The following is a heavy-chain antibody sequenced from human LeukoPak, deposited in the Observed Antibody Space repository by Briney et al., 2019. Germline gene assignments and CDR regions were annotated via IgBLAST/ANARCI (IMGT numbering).Heavy chain of an antibody. CDR3: ARGPRAAAGIGLLPHVDP. CDR1: GFTFSSYA. Sequence: PGGSLRLSCAASGFTFSSYAMHWVRQAPGKGLEWVAVISYDGSNKYYADSVKGRFTISRDNSKNTLYLQMNSLRAEDTAVYYCARGPRAAAGIGLLPHVDPWGQGTLVTVSS. CDR2: ISYDGSNK. D-gene: IGHD6-13*01. J-gene: IGHJ5*02. V-gene: IGHV3-30*04.